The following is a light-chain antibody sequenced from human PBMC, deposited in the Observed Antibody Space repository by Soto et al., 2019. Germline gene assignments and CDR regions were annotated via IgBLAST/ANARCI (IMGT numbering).Light chain of an antibody. V-gene: IGKV1-39*01. CDR3: QQSDSTPLT. CDR2: AAS. J-gene: IGKJ3*01. CDR1: QSISSY. Sequence: DIQMTQSPSSLSASVGDRVTITCRASQSISSYLNWYQQKPGKAPKLLIYAASSLQRGVPSRFSGSGSGTDFTPTISSLQPEDFATYYCQQSDSTPLTFGPGTKVDI.